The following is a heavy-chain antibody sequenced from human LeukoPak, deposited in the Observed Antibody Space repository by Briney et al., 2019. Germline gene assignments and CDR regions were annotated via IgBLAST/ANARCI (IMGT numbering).Heavy chain of an antibody. V-gene: IGHV3-30*18. CDR3: TKEGLPSGSSWSAWFDP. CDR2: IANDGKTT. J-gene: IGHJ5*02. CDR1: GFTFTIYC. Sequence: QPGGSLRLSCAASGFTFTIYCTHCVRQAPSKGLEWVAVIANDGKTTYYADSVKGRFTISRDNSRNTLYLQMNSLRAEDTAVYYCTKEGLPSGSSWSAWFDPWGQGTLVTVSS. D-gene: IGHD3-10*01.